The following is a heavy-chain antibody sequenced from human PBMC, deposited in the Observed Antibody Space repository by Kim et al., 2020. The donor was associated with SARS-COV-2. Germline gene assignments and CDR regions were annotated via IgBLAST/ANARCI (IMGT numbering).Heavy chain of an antibody. V-gene: IGHV4-30-4*01. D-gene: IGHD7-27*01. Sequence: SETLSLTCTVSGGSISSGDYYWSWIRQPPGKGLEWIGYIYYSGSTYYNPSLKSRVTISVDTSKNQFSLKLSSVTAADTAVYYCARALTSNFYFDYWGQGTLVTVSS. J-gene: IGHJ4*02. CDR3: ARALTSNFYFDY. CDR2: IYYSGST. CDR1: GGSISSGDYY.